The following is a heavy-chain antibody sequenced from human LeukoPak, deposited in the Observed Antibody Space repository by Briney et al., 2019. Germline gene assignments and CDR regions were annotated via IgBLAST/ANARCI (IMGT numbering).Heavy chain of an antibody. V-gene: IGHV3-30*02. Sequence: GGSLRLSCAASGFTFSSYGMHWVRQAPGKGLEWVAFIRYDGSNKYYADSVKGRFTISRDNSKNTLYLQMNSLRAEDTAVHYCAKGAQWLVYYFDYWGQGTLVTVSS. CDR1: GFTFSSYG. D-gene: IGHD6-19*01. CDR2: IRYDGSNK. J-gene: IGHJ4*02. CDR3: AKGAQWLVYYFDY.